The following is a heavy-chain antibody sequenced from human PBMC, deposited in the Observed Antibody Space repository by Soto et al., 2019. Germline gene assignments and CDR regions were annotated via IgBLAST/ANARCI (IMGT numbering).Heavy chain of an antibody. J-gene: IGHJ1*01. Sequence: PGGSLRLSCAASGFTFDDYAMHWVRQVPGKGLEWVSGINWNSGSIGYGDSAKGRFAISRDNAKNSLHLQMNSLSAEDTAFYYCVKDESINWYSGHFRHWGQGTLVTVYS. CDR2: INWNSGSI. V-gene: IGHV3-9*01. CDR3: VKDESINWYSGHFRH. D-gene: IGHD6-13*01. CDR1: GFTFDDYA.